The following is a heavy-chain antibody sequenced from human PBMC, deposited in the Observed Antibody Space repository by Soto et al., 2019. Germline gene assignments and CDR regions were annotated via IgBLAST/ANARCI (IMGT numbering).Heavy chain of an antibody. CDR2: IYYSGST. D-gene: IGHD3-22*01. V-gene: IGHV4-30-4*01. CDR1: GGSISSGDYY. J-gene: IGHJ4*02. Sequence: PSETLSLXCTVSGGSISSGDYYWSWIRQPPGKGLEWIGYIYYSGSTYYNPSLKSRVTISVDTSKNQFSLKLSSVTAADTAVYYCARYDYDNNIYSIDYWGQGALVTSPQ. CDR3: ARYDYDNNIYSIDY.